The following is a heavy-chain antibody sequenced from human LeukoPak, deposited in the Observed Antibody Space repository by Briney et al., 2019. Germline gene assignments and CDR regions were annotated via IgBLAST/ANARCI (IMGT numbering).Heavy chain of an antibody. D-gene: IGHD4-17*01. CDR1: GFTFNIYA. V-gene: IGHV3-30*03. CDR2: ISFDGSNK. J-gene: IGHJ1*01. CDR3: ATPNIRFPDAEYFQH. Sequence: GRSLRLSCAASGFTFNIYAMPWVRQAPGKGLEWVAVISFDGSNKYYADSVKSRFTISRDNSKNTLYLQMNSLKTEDTAVYYCATPNIRFPDAEYFQHWGQGTLVTVSS.